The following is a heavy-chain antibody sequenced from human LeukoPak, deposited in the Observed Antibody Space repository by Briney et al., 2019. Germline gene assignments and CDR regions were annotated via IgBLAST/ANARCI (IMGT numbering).Heavy chain of an antibody. V-gene: IGHV3-7*01. CDR1: GFSLSNYW. D-gene: IGHD3-10*01. CDR3: AWYGVTHGLDV. Sequence: GGSLRLSCAASGFSLSNYWMIWVRQAPGKGLEWVANINQDGSDKYYVDSVMGRFTISKDNAKNSVYLQMNSLRPEDTAIYYCAWYGVTHGLDVWGQGTTVTVS. CDR2: INQDGSDK. J-gene: IGHJ6*02.